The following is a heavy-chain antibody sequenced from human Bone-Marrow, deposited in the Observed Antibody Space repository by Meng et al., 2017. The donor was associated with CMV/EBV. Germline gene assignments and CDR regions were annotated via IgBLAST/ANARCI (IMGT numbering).Heavy chain of an antibody. CDR3: ARDTLCPPPSHCGGDDAFDI. J-gene: IGHJ3*02. Sequence: GGSLRLSCAASGFTFSSYSMNWVRQAPGKGLEWVSSISSSSSYIYYADLVKGRFTISRDNAKNSLYLQMNSLRAEDTAVYYCARDTLCPPPSHCGGDDAFDIWGQGTRVTVSS. V-gene: IGHV3-21*01. CDR1: GFTFSSYS. D-gene: IGHD2-21*01. CDR2: ISSSSSYI.